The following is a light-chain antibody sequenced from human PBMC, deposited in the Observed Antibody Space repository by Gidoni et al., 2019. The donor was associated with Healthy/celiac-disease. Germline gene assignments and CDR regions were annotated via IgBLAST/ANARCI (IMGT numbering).Light chain of an antibody. CDR1: QSVSSSY. CDR3: QQYGSSRYT. J-gene: IGKJ2*01. CDR2: GST. V-gene: IGKV3-20*01. Sequence: EIVLTQSPGTLSLSPGERATLSCRASQSVSSSYLARYQQKPGQAPRLLIFGSTSKATGIPDRVSCSGSGTDFTLTISRLDPEDFAVYYCQQYGSSRYTFGQGTKLEIK.